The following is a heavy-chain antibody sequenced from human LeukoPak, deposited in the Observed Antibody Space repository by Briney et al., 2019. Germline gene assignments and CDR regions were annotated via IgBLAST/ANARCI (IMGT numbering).Heavy chain of an antibody. D-gene: IGHD6-19*01. CDR2: ISRRGRRT. CDR3: AKRSVAGAFFDL. J-gene: IGHJ4*02. Sequence: GGSLRLSCAVSGFTFSSYAMSWVRQAPGKGLEWVSYISRRGRRTYYADSVNGQFTISKDNSKNTLYLQISSLRGDDTAVYYGAKRSVAGAFFDLWGQGTVVTV. V-gene: IGHV3-23*01. CDR1: GFTFSSYA.